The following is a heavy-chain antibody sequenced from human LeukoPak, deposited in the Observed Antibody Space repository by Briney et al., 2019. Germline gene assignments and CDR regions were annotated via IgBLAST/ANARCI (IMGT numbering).Heavy chain of an antibody. CDR1: GFAFNFFA. J-gene: IGHJ5*02. Sequence: GGSLGLSCAASGFAFNFFAMSWVRQVPGKGLEWISTINANAGSTYYADSVKGRFTISRDNSKNTLYLQLNSLRVEDTAVYYCARDYWFDPWGHGTLVTVSS. V-gene: IGHV3-23*01. CDR2: INANAGST. CDR3: ARDYWFDP.